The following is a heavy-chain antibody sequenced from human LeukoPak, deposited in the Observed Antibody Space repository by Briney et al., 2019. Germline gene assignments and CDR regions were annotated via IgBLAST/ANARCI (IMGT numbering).Heavy chain of an antibody. J-gene: IGHJ4*02. V-gene: IGHV3-7*04. Sequence: PAGSLRLSCAASGFAFSSFWMSWVRQVPGKGLEWVANINQDGREKNYVDSVKGRFTIFRDNAKNSLYLQMNSLRVEDTAVFYCTRGSGWYPDYWGQGTLVTVSS. D-gene: IGHD6-19*01. CDR1: GFAFSSFW. CDR2: INQDGREK. CDR3: TRGSGWYPDY.